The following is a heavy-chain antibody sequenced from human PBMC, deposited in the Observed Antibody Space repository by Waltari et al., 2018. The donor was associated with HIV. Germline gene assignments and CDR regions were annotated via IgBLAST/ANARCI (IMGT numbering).Heavy chain of an antibody. D-gene: IGHD1-26*01. Sequence: QVQLVQSGAEVKKPGSSVKVPCTASGGHFRAYAISWVGEAPGKGLEWMGGIIPIFGTANYAQKFQGRVTITADESTSTAYMELSSLRSEDTAVYYCARDSVGGGSYLGAGFDPWGQGTLVTVSS. CDR1: GGHFRAYA. J-gene: IGHJ5*02. CDR3: ARDSVGGGSYLGAGFDP. CDR2: IIPIFGTA. V-gene: IGHV1-69*01.